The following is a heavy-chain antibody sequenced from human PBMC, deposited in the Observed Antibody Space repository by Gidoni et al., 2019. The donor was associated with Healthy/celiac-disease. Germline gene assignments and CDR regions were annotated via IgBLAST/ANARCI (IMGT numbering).Heavy chain of an antibody. V-gene: IGHV3-48*02. CDR1: GFTFGSYS. CDR2: ISSSSSTI. J-gene: IGHJ4*02. D-gene: IGHD3-3*01. Sequence: EVQLVESGGGLVQPGGSLRLSCAASGFTFGSYSMNWVRQAPGKGLEWVSYISSSSSTIYYADSVKGRFTISRDNAKNSLYLQMNSLRDEDTAVYYCARDSYDFGRGGDFDYWGQGTLVTVSS. CDR3: ARDSYDFGRGGDFDY.